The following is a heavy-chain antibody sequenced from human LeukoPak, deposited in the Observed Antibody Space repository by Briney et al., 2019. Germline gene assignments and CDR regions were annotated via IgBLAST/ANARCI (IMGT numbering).Heavy chain of an antibody. CDR3: ARERITMVRVFDY. CDR2: INPNSGGT. D-gene: IGHD3-10*01. J-gene: IGHJ4*02. CDR1: GYTFTGYY. V-gene: IGHV1-2*02. Sequence: GASVKDSCKASGYTFTGYYMHWVRQAPGQGLEWMGWINPNSGGTNYAQKFQGRVTMTRDTSISTAYMELSRLRSDDTAVYYCARERITMVRVFDYWGQGTLVTVSS.